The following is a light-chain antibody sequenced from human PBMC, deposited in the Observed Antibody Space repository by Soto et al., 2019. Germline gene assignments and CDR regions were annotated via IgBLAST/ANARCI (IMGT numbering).Light chain of an antibody. V-gene: IGKV3-20*01. Sequence: EVVMRQSPATLSVSPGEGATLSCRASQGIGDTLAWYQHKPGQTPRLLIYGTSSRATGIPDRYSGSGSGTDFTLTISRLEPEDFAVYYCQQYGNSPITFGQGTRLEIK. CDR2: GTS. J-gene: IGKJ5*01. CDR1: QGIGDT. CDR3: QQYGNSPIT.